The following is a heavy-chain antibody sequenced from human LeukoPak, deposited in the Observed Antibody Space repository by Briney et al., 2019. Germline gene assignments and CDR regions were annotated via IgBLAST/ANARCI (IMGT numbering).Heavy chain of an antibody. Sequence: PGASVKVSCKASGYTFTSYGISWVRQAPGQGLEWMGWISAYNGNTNYAQKLQGRVTMTTDTSTSTAYMELRSLGSDDTAVYYCARDRYYYDSSGADNFDYWGQGTLVTVSS. CDR3: ARDRYYYDSSGADNFDY. V-gene: IGHV1-18*01. CDR2: ISAYNGNT. CDR1: GYTFTSYG. D-gene: IGHD3-22*01. J-gene: IGHJ4*02.